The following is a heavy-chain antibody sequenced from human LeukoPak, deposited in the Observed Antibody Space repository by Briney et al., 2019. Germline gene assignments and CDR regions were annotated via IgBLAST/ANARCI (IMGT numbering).Heavy chain of an antibody. J-gene: IGHJ6*03. CDR2: IRSKTNSYAT. CDR3: ARDNVDSSGWYGGYGWNYYYYYYMDV. CDR1: GFTFSGSA. D-gene: IGHD6-19*01. Sequence: GGSLRLSCAASGFTFSGSAMHWVRQASGKGLEWVGRIRSKTNSYATSYAASVKGRFALSRDDSKNTAYLQMNSLKTEDTAVYYCARDNVDSSGWYGGYGWNYYYYYYMDVWGKGTTVTISS. V-gene: IGHV3-73*01.